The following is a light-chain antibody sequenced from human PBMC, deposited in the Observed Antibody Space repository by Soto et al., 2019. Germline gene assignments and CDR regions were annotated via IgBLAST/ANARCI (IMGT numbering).Light chain of an antibody. V-gene: IGKV1-5*03. CDR3: QQYNSYSWT. Sequence: DIQLTQSPSSLSASVGDRITITCRASQSISSHLNWYQQKPGKAPKLLIYKASSLESGVPSRFSGSGSGTEFTLTISSLQPDDFATYYCQQYNSYSWTFGQGTKVDIK. CDR2: KAS. CDR1: QSISSH. J-gene: IGKJ1*01.